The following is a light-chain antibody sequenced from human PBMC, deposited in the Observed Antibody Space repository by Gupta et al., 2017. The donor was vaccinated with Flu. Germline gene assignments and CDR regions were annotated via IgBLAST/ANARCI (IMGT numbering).Light chain of an antibody. CDR1: QSISSW. CDR2: KAS. Sequence: DIQMTQSPSTLSASVGDRVTITCRASQSISSWLAWYQQKPGTAPKLLIYKASSVESGVPSRFSGSGSGTEFTLTISSLQPDDFATYYCQQDNSYPWTFGQGTKVEIK. J-gene: IGKJ1*01. CDR3: QQDNSYPWT. V-gene: IGKV1-5*03.